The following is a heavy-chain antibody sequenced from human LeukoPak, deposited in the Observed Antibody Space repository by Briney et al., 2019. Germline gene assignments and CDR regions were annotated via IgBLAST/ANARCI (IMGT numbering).Heavy chain of an antibody. D-gene: IGHD3-10*01. CDR3: AIITMVRGVSLFDY. CDR2: INSGGTP. Sequence: SETPSLTCTVSGDSIGTSNYYWGWIRQPPGKGLEWLGTINSGGTPYYKASLEGRITISVDTSQNQFSLKLTSVTAADTAVYYCAIITMVRGVSLFDYWGQGTLVTVSS. CDR1: GDSIGTSNYY. V-gene: IGHV4-39*05. J-gene: IGHJ4*02.